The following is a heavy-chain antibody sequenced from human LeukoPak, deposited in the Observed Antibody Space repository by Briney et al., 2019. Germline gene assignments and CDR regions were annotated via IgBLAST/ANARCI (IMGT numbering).Heavy chain of an antibody. Sequence: ASVKVSCKASGYTFTSYDINWVRQATGQGLEWMGWMNPNSGNTGYAQKFQGRVTITRNTSISTAYMELSSLRSEDTAVYYCARGGNYGSGSFGAFDIWGQGTMVTVSS. J-gene: IGHJ3*02. CDR1: GYTFTSYD. D-gene: IGHD3-10*01. V-gene: IGHV1-8*03. CDR2: MNPNSGNT. CDR3: ARGGNYGSGSFGAFDI.